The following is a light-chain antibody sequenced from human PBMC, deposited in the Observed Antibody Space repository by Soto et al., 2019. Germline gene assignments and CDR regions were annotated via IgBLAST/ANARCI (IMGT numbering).Light chain of an antibody. CDR3: QQRDIWPPLT. J-gene: IGKJ4*01. CDR2: DAT. V-gene: IGKV3-11*01. Sequence: VLTQSPATLSLSPGERATLFCKASQSVGVYMGWFQQKPGQAPRVLIYDATNRAGGVPARFSGSGSGTDFTLTISSLEAADSAVSDCQQRDIWPPLTFGGGTKLEIK. CDR1: QSVGVY.